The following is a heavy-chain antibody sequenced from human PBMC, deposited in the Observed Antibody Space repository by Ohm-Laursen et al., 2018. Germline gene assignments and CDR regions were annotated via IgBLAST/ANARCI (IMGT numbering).Heavy chain of an antibody. CDR3: ARQDYDSSGYPFDY. CDR2: ISYDGSNK. Sequence: SLRLSCTASGFTFSSYGMHWVRLAPGKGLEWVAVISYDGSNKYYADSVKGRFTISRDNSKNTLYLQMSSLRAEDTAVYFCARQDYDSSGYPFDYWGQGTLVTVSS. J-gene: IGHJ4*02. CDR1: GFTFSSYG. V-gene: IGHV3-30*03. D-gene: IGHD3-22*01.